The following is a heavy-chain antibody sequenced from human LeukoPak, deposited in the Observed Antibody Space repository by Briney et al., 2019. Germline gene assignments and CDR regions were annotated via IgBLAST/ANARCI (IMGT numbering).Heavy chain of an antibody. Sequence: PGGSLRLSCAASGFSFNSYAMHWVRQAPGKGLDWVAVISYDGSTKYYADSVQGRFTISRDNYNNTLYLQMNSLRVEDTSVYYCAKDRLRRVRGAIGVDWGQGTLVTVSS. V-gene: IGHV3-30-3*01. CDR3: AKDRLRRVRGAIGVD. J-gene: IGHJ4*02. D-gene: IGHD3-10*01. CDR2: ISYDGSTK. CDR1: GFSFNSYA.